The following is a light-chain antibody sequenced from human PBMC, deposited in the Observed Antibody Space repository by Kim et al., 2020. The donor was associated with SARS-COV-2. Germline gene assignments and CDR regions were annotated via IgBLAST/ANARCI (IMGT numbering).Light chain of an antibody. Sequence: QPVLTQSSSASASLGSSVKLTCTLSSGHSGYIIAWHQQQPGKAPRYLMKLEGSGSYNKGSGVPDRFSGSSSGADRYVTISNLQSEDEADYYCETWDSNTWVFGGGTQLTVL. CDR3: ETWDSNTWV. CDR1: SGHSGYI. CDR2: LEGSGSY. J-gene: IGLJ3*02. V-gene: IGLV4-60*03.